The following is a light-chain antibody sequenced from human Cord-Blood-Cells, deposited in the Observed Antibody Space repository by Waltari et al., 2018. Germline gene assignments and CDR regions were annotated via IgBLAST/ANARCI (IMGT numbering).Light chain of an antibody. Sequence: IVLTQSPSTLSLSSGERATLSCRASQSVSSSYLAWYQQKPGQAPTLLIYGASSRTTGIPYRFSGSGSGTDFTLTISRLEPEDFAAYYCQQYGSSPFTFGPGTKVDIK. J-gene: IGKJ3*01. CDR2: GAS. CDR3: QQYGSSPFT. CDR1: QSVSSSY. V-gene: IGKV3-20*01.